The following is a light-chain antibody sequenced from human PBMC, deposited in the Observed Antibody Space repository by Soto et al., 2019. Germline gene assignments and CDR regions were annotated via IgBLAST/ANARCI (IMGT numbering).Light chain of an antibody. CDR1: QSFSSW. CDR3: QHYNSYSEA. CDR2: KAS. V-gene: IGKV1-5*03. J-gene: IGKJ1*01. Sequence: DIQLTQSPSTLSGSVGDRVTISCRASQSFSSWLAWYQQNPGKAPKRLIYKASTLKSGVPSRFRGSGSGTEFTLTISSLQPDDFATYYCQHYNSYSEAFGQGTKVDI.